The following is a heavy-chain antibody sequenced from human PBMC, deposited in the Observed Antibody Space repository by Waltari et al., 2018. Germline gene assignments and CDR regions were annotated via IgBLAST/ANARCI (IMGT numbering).Heavy chain of an antibody. CDR2: IYPVDSDT. CDR1: GYSFTSYW. Sequence: EVQLVQSGAEVKKPGESLKISCKGSGYSFTSYWIGWVRQMPGKGREWMGIIYPVDSDTRYSPSSQGQVTISADKSISTAYLQWSSLKASDTAMYYCARLSYYYGSGSYKGLDYWGQGTLVTVSS. D-gene: IGHD3-10*01. CDR3: ARLSYYYGSGSYKGLDY. V-gene: IGHV5-51*01. J-gene: IGHJ4*02.